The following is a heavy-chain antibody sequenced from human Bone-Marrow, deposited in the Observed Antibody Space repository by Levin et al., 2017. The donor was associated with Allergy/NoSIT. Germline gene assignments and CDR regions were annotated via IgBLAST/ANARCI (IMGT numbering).Heavy chain of an antibody. D-gene: IGHD1-20*01. CDR2: TYYSGST. CDR1: GGSISSYY. V-gene: IGHV4-59*01. Sequence: MPSETLSLTCTVSGGSISSYYWGWIRQPPGKGLEWIGNTYYSGSTNYNPSLKSRVTISVDTSENQFSLKLSSVTAADTAVYYCARHRYYWNVGEGAYNYYGMDVWGQGTTVTVSS. CDR3: ARHRYYWNVGEGAYNYYGMDV. J-gene: IGHJ6*02.